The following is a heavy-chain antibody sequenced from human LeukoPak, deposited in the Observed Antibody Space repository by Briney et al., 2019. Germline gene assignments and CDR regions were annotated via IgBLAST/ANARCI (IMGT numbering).Heavy chain of an antibody. V-gene: IGHV1-46*01. Sequence: GASVKVSCKASGYTFTSYYMHWVRQAPGQGLERMGIINPSGGRTTYAQKIQGRVTMTRDTSTSTVYMELSGLRSEDTAVYYCARDSDTSGYYPLVDYWGQGTLVTVSS. J-gene: IGHJ4*02. D-gene: IGHD3-22*01. CDR3: ARDSDTSGYYPLVDY. CDR1: GYTFTSYY. CDR2: INPSGGRT.